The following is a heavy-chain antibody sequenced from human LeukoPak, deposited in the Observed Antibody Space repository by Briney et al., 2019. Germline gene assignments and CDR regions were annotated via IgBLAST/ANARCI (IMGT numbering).Heavy chain of an antibody. J-gene: IGHJ4*02. Sequence: GRSLRLSCAASGFTFGGYWMSWVRQAPGKGLEWVANIKPDGSEENYVDSVKGRFTISRDNAKSSLSLQMNSLRADDTAVYYCVRDRGRASTDYWGQGTLVTVSS. CDR1: GFTFGGYW. D-gene: IGHD1-26*01. V-gene: IGHV3-7*01. CDR3: VRDRGRASTDY. CDR2: IKPDGSEE.